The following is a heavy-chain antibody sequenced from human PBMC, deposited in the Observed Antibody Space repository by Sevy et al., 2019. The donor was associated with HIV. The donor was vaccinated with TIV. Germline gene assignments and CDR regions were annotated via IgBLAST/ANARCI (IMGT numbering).Heavy chain of an antibody. CDR3: ATTKDYCDSSGYPFDY. V-gene: IGHV1-24*01. CDR1: GYTLTELS. CDR2: FDPEDDEK. Sequence: ASVKVSCKVSGYTLTELSVHWVRQAPGKGLEWMATFDPEDDEKIYAQKFQGRVTMTEDTSTDTAYMELRSLRSEDTAVYYCATTKDYCDSSGYPFDYWGQGTLVTVSS. J-gene: IGHJ4*02. D-gene: IGHD3-22*01.